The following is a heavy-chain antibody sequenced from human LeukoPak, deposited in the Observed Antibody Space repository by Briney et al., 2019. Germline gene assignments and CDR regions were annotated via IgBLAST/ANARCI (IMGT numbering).Heavy chain of an antibody. Sequence: SETLSLTCAVSGGSISSSNWWSWVRQPPGKGLGWIGEIYHSGSTNYNPSLKSRVTISVDKSKNQFSLKLSSVTAADTAVYYCAREDGEAAAGTGSFDYWGQGTLVTVSS. CDR1: GGSISSSNW. V-gene: IGHV4-4*02. D-gene: IGHD6-13*01. CDR2: IYHSGST. CDR3: AREDGEAAAGTGSFDY. J-gene: IGHJ4*02.